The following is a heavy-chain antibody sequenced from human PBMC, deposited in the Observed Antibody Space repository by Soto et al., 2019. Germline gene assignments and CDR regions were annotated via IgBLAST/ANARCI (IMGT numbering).Heavy chain of an antibody. CDR2: IRSKAYGGTT. CDR3: TRDYSGYSGYDFIFDY. J-gene: IGHJ4*02. V-gene: IGHV3-49*03. D-gene: IGHD5-12*01. CDR1: GFTFGDYA. Sequence: GGSLRLSCTASGFTFGDYAMSWFRQAPGKGLEWVGFIRSKAYGGTTEYAASVKGRFTISRDDSKSIAYLQMNSLKTEDTAVYCCTRDYSGYSGYDFIFDYWGQGTLVTVSS.